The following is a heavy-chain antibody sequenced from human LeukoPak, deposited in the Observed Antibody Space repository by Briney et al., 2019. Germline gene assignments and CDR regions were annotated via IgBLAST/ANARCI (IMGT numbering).Heavy chain of an antibody. D-gene: IGHD3-16*02. CDR1: GGSISSSSYY. CDR3: ARGYYDYVWGSYRYLYFDY. CDR2: IYYSGST. Sequence: PSETLSLTCTVSGGSISSSSYYWGWIRQPPGKGLEWIGSIYYSGSTNYNPSLKSRVTISVDTSKNQFSLKLSSVTAADTAVYYCARGYYDYVWGSYRYLYFDYWGQGTLVTVSS. J-gene: IGHJ4*02. V-gene: IGHV4-39*07.